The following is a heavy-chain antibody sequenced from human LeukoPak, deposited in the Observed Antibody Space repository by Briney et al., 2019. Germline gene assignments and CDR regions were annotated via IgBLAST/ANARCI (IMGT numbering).Heavy chain of an antibody. J-gene: IGHJ4*02. CDR1: GFTFSSYS. V-gene: IGHV3-21*01. CDR3: ARDGVGATPFDY. Sequence: GGSLRLSCAASGFTFSSYSMNWVRQAPGKGLEWVSSISSSSSYIYYAHSVKGRFTISRDNAKNSLYLQMNSLRAEDTAVYYCARDGVGATPFDYWGQGTLVTVSS. D-gene: IGHD1-26*01. CDR2: ISSSSSYI.